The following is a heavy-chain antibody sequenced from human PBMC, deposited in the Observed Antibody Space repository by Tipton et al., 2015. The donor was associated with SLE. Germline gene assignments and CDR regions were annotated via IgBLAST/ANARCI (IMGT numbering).Heavy chain of an antibody. CDR2: INLDGSGT. V-gene: IGHV3-7*01. CDR3: ASCPSWGQWGAFDI. Sequence: SLRLSCVVSEFTFSEYWMSWVRQAPGKGLERVANINLDGSGTYYVDAVRGRFTISRDNAKNSLYLQMDSLRAEDTAVYYCASCPSWGQWGAFDIWGQGTMVTVSS. D-gene: IGHD3-16*01. CDR1: EFTFSEYW. J-gene: IGHJ3*02.